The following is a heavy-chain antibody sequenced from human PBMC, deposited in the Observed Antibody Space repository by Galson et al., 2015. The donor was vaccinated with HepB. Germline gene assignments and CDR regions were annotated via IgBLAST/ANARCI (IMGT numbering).Heavy chain of an antibody. D-gene: IGHD4-17*01. CDR2: ISYDGSNK. CDR1: GFTFSSYG. J-gene: IGHJ4*02. Sequence: SLRLSCAASGFTFSSYGMHWVRQAPGKGLEWVAVISYDGSNKYYADSVKGRFTISRDNSKNTLYLQMNSLRAEDTAVYYCAKNQEHDYGDYGLFDYWGQGTLVTVSS. V-gene: IGHV3-30*18. CDR3: AKNQEHDYGDYGLFDY.